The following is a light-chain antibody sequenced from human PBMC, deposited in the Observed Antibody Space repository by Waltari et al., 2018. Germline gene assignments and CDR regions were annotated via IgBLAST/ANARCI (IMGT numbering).Light chain of an antibody. CDR1: EGIYNL. CDR2: GAS. V-gene: IGKV1-NL1*01. J-gene: IGKJ2*01. CDR3: QQYYSTLYT. Sequence: DIQMTQSPSSLSTSLGATVTITCRASEGIYNLLAWYQQKEGKAPKLIVSGASTLESGVPSRFSGSGSWTDYTRTISGLQPEDVATYYCQQYYSTLYTFDQGTKLEIK.